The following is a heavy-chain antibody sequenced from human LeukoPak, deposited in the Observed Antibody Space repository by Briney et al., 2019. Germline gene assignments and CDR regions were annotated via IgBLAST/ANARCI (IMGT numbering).Heavy chain of an antibody. CDR2: IFYSGST. V-gene: IGHV4-59*01. Sequence: GSLRLSCAASGFTFSNAWMSWIRQPPAKGLEWIGYIFYSGSTNYNYNPSLKSRVTISADTSKNQFSLKLSSVTAADTAMYYCARVVEPWGQGTMVTVSS. CDR1: GFTFSNAW. J-gene: IGHJ3*01. CDR3: ARVVEP. D-gene: IGHD5-24*01.